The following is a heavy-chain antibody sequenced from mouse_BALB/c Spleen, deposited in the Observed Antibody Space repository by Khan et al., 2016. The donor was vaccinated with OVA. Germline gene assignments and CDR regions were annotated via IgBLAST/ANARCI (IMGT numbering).Heavy chain of an antibody. CDR1: GYSISSDYA. D-gene: IGHD2-14*01. J-gene: IGHJ2*01. V-gene: IGHV3-2*02. CDR2: IDYSGTT. CDR3: ACSRFSYRYAFFAC. Sequence: EVQLQESGPGLVKPSQSLSLTCTVTGYSISSDYAWTWIRQFPGNKLEWMGYIDYSGTTSYNPSLKSRISITRDTSKNQFFLQLTSVTTEDTATFYFACSRFSYRYAFFACWGQGTTLTVSS.